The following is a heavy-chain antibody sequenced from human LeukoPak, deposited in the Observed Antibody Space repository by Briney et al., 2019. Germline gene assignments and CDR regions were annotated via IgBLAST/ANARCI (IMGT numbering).Heavy chain of an antibody. V-gene: IGHV3-7*01. Sequence: GGSPRLSCAASGFTFSSYWMSWVRQAPGKGLEWVANIKQDGSEKYYVDSVKGRFTISRDNAKNSLYLQMNSLRAEDTAVYYCARDGPLRKSYYYDSSGYYTAPFDYWGQGTLVTVSS. D-gene: IGHD3-22*01. J-gene: IGHJ4*02. CDR3: ARDGPLRKSYYYDSSGYYTAPFDY. CDR1: GFTFSSYW. CDR2: IKQDGSEK.